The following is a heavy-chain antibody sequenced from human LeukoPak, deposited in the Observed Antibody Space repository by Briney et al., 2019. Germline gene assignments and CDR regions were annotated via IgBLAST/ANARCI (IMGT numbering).Heavy chain of an antibody. Sequence: GGSLRLSCAASGFTFSTYWMHWVRHAPGKGLVWVSRIKSDGGTNYADSVKGRFTISRDTAKKTVSLQMNSLRPDDTGVYYCARAPSEIGGYYPEYFRHWGQGTLVTVSS. V-gene: IGHV3-74*01. CDR2: IKSDGGT. CDR3: ARAPSEIGGYYPEYFRH. CDR1: GFTFSTYW. D-gene: IGHD3-22*01. J-gene: IGHJ1*01.